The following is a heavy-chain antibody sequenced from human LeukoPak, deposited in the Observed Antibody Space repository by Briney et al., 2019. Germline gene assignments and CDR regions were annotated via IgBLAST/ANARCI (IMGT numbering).Heavy chain of an antibody. V-gene: IGHV3-7*01. J-gene: IGHJ4*02. Sequence: GGSLRLSCAASGFTFSSYWVSWVRQAPGKGLEWVANIKQDGSEKYYVDSVKGRFTISRDNAKDSLYLQMNSLRAEDTAVYYCAREHNDFWSGYFDYWGQGTLVTVSS. CDR2: IKQDGSEK. D-gene: IGHD3-3*01. CDR3: AREHNDFWSGYFDY. CDR1: GFTFSSYW.